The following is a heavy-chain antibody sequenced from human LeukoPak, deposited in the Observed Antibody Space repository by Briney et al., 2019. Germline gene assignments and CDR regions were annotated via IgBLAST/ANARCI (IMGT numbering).Heavy chain of an antibody. Sequence: GGSLRLSCTASGFAFGDYAMSWVRQAPGKGLEWVGFIRSRAFGGTTEYAASVRGRFTISRDDSKSIAYLQMSSLKTEDTAVYYCARFIYCSGPGCCFDPWGQGTLVTVPS. V-gene: IGHV3-49*04. CDR2: IRSRAFGGTT. CDR3: ARFIYCSGPGCCFDP. J-gene: IGHJ5*02. D-gene: IGHD2-15*01. CDR1: GFAFGDYA.